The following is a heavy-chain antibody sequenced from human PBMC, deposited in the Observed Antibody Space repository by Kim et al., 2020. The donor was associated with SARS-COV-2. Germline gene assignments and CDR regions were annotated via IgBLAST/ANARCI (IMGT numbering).Heavy chain of an antibody. Sequence: GGSLRLSCAASGFTFSTHPMNWLRQAPGKGLEWVSVISGSGESTHYADSVKGRFTISRDNSKNTVYLQMNSLRAEDTAVYYCAKGLAGHWGQGTLVTVSS. CDR3: AKGLAGH. J-gene: IGHJ4*02. CDR2: ISGSGEST. CDR1: GFTFSTHP. V-gene: IGHV3-23*01. D-gene: IGHD6-6*01.